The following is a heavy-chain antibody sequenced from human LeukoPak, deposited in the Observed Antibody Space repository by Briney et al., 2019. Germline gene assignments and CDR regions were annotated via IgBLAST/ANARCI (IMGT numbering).Heavy chain of an antibody. D-gene: IGHD5-18*01. CDR1: GYSFASYW. V-gene: IGHV3-73*01. Sequence: PGESLKISCKGSGYSFASYWISWVRQMPGKGLEWVGRIRSKANSYATAYAASVKGRFTISRDDSKNTAYLQMNSLKTEDTAVYYCTRLYSYGPTTWGQGTLVTVSS. CDR3: TRLYSYGPTT. J-gene: IGHJ5*02. CDR2: IRSKANSYAT.